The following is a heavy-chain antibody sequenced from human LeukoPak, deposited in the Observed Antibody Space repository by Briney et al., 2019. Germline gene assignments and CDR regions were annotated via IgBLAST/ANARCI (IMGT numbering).Heavy chain of an antibody. CDR2: IYYSGST. J-gene: IGHJ4*02. Sequence: SETLSLTCTVSGGSISSYYWSWIRQPPGKGLEWIGYIYYSGSTNYNPSLKSRVTISVDTSKNQFSLKLSSVTAADTAVYYCAGTYYYDSSGYYHYSLWGQGTLVTVFS. D-gene: IGHD3-22*01. CDR3: AGTYYYDSSGYYHYSL. V-gene: IGHV4-59*01. CDR1: GGSISSYY.